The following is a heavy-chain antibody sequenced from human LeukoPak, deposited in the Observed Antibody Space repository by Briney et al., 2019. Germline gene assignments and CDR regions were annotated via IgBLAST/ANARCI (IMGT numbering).Heavy chain of an antibody. J-gene: IGHJ3*01. V-gene: IGHV1-69*01. Sequence: SVKLSCTASGDTFTSYTISWLRQAPGPGLEWMGGIIPILGTTNYAQKFQGRVTITADESTSTPYMELRSLRSEDTAIYYCARDDYYDSSAYRENPFDVWGQGTMVTVSS. CDR1: GDTFTSYT. CDR3: ARDDYYDSSAYRENPFDV. D-gene: IGHD3-22*01. CDR2: IIPILGTT.